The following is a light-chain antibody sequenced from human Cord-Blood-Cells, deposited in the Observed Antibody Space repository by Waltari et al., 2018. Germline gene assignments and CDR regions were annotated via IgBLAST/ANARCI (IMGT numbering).Light chain of an antibody. Sequence: QSALTQPASVSGSPGQSITISCTGTSSDVGSYNLVSWYQQHPGKAPKLMIYEASKRPSGVSNRVSGSKSGHTAALTISGLQAEDEADYYCCSYAGSSTLVFGGGTKLTVL. V-gene: IGLV2-23*01. CDR1: SSDVGSYNL. CDR3: CSYAGSSTLV. J-gene: IGLJ2*01. CDR2: EAS.